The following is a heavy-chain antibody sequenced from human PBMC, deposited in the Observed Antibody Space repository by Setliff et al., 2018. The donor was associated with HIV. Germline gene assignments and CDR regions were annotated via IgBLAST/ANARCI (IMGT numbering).Heavy chain of an antibody. Sequence: GGSLRLSCAASEFTLSGYSISWVRQAPGKGLEWVSAIDPSGSRIFYSDSVKGRFTISRDNSKNTLYLQMNSLTAEDTAVYYCAKVDNGHCTSASCRDFDYWGQGTLVTVSS. CDR2: IDPSGSRI. D-gene: IGHD2-2*03. CDR3: AKVDNGHCTSASCRDFDY. V-gene: IGHV3-23*01. CDR1: EFTLSGYS. J-gene: IGHJ4*02.